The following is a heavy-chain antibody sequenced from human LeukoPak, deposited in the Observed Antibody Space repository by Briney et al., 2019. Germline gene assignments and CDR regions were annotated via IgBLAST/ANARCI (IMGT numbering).Heavy chain of an antibody. V-gene: IGHV4-59*11. CDR3: GRTYSYYYYMDV. J-gene: IGHJ6*03. Sequence: SETLSLTCTVSGGSISSHYWSWIRQPPGKGLEWIGCIYYSGSTNYNPSLKSRVTISVDTSKNQFSLKLSSVTAADTAVYYCGRTYSYYYYMDVWGKGTTVTVSS. CDR1: GGSISSHY. D-gene: IGHD2-15*01. CDR2: IYYSGST.